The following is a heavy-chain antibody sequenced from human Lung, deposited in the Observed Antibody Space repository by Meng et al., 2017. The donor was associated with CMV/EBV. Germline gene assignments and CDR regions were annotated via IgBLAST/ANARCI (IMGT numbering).Heavy chain of an antibody. CDR2: INGDNGNT. CDR1: GYTFSYFR. D-gene: IGHD5-18*01. V-gene: IGHV1-18*01. Sequence: QASGYTFSYFRITWVRQAPGQGLEWMGCINGDNGNTNYAQRFQGRVTLTTDTATRTAYMELRSLRSDDTAVYFCAREPSGYNYGPDYWGQGTLVTVSS. CDR3: AREPSGYNYGPDY. J-gene: IGHJ4*02.